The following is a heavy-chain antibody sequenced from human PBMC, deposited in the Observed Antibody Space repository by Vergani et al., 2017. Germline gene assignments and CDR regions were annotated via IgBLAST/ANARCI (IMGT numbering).Heavy chain of an antibody. CDR2: IKSNADGGSA. V-gene: IGHV3-15*01. CDR3: AKDSQLFDY. D-gene: IGHD6-13*01. Sequence: EVQLLESGGGLVQPGGSLRLSCAASEFTFSDVWMSWVRQAPGKGLEWVARIKSNADGGSADYAASVKGRFIISRDDSKNFLYLQMNSLRAEDTAVYYCAKDSQLFDYWGQGTLVTVSS. CDR1: EFTFSDVW. J-gene: IGHJ4*02.